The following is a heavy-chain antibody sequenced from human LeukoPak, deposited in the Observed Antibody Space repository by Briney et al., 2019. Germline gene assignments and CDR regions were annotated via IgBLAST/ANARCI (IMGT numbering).Heavy chain of an antibody. V-gene: IGHV1-18*01. CDR1: GYTFTSYG. CDR3: ARGGYCSSTSCYSCDY. CDR2: ISAYNGNT. D-gene: IGHD2-2*01. Sequence: ASVKVSCKGSGYTFTSYGISWGRQAPGQGLEWRGWISAYNGNTNYAQKLQGRVTITPDTPTSTAYMERRSLRSDDTAVYYCARGGYCSSTSCYSCDYWGQGTLVTVSS. J-gene: IGHJ4*02.